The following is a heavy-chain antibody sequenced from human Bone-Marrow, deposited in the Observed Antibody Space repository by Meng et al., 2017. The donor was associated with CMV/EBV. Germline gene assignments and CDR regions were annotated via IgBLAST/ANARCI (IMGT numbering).Heavy chain of an antibody. J-gene: IGHJ3*02. CDR2: IGTAGDT. CDR3: ASTPRTDDFWSGSYAFDI. V-gene: IGHV3-13*01. Sequence: LSLTCAASGFTFSSYDMHWVRQATGKGLEWVSAIGTAGDTYYPGSVKGRFTISRENAKNSLYLQMNSLRAGDTAVYYCASTPRTDDFWSGSYAFDIWGQGTMVTVSS. D-gene: IGHD3-3*01. CDR1: GFTFSSYD.